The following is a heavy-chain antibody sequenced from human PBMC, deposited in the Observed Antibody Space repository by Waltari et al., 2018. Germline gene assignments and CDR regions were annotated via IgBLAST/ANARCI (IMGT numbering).Heavy chain of an antibody. Sequence: EVQLVESGGGLVQPGGSLRLSCAASGFTFSSSWMSWVRQAPGKGLEGVANIKQEGSEKYYVDSVKGRFTISRDNAKNSLYLQMNSLRAEDTAVYYCARWYSSGWCGYWGQGTLVTVSS. CDR1: GFTFSSSW. CDR3: ARWYSSGWCGY. CDR2: IKQEGSEK. J-gene: IGHJ4*02. V-gene: IGHV3-7*01. D-gene: IGHD6-19*01.